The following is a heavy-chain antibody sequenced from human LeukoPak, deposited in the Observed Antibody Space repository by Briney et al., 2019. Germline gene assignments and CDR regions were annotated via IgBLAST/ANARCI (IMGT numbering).Heavy chain of an antibody. Sequence: ASVKVSCKASGYTFTSYDINWVRQATGQGLEWMGWMNPNSGNTGYAQKFQGTVTMTRNTSISTAYMELSSLRSEDTAVYYCARGRLRLVRGVKNWFDPWGQGTLVTASS. CDR2: MNPNSGNT. CDR3: ARGRLRLVRGVKNWFDP. J-gene: IGHJ5*02. D-gene: IGHD3-10*01. V-gene: IGHV1-8*01. CDR1: GYTFTSYD.